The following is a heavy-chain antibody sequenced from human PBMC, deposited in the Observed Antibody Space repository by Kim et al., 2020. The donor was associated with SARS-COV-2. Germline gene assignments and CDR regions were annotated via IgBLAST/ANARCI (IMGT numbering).Heavy chain of an antibody. CDR3: VRQMSRADEFDT. J-gene: IGHJ4*02. CDR1: GYSFTNYW. D-gene: IGHD1-26*01. V-gene: IGHV5-10-1*01. CDR2: IDPSDSYT. Sequence: GESLKISCQGSGYSFTNYWINWVRQMPGKGLEWMGRIDPSDSYTNYSPSFQGHVTISADNSITTAYLQWNSLKASDTAMYYCVRQMSRADEFDTWGQGTLVTVS.